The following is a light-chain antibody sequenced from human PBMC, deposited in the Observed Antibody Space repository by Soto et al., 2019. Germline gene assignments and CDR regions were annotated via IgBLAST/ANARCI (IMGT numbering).Light chain of an antibody. J-gene: IGKJ1*01. V-gene: IGKV1-5*01. CDR2: GAS. Sequence: DIQMTQSPPTLSASVGDRVTTTCRASQSIRHYLAWYQQMPGKAPKLLIYGASTLQSGVPSRFSGSGSGTEFSFTISSLQPDDFGTYFCQHHNSYSQTFGQGTKVDIK. CDR3: QHHNSYSQT. CDR1: QSIRHY.